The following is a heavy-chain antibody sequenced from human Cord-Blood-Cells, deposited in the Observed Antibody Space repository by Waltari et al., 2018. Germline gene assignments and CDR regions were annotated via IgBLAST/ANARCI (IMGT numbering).Heavy chain of an antibody. V-gene: IGHV3-30-3*01. Sequence: QVQLVESGGGVVQPGRSLRLSCAASGFTFSSYAMHWVRQAPGKGLEWVAVRSDDGSNKYYADSVKGRFTISRDNSKNTLYLQMNSLRAEDTAVYYCARRYSGSYYAFDIWGQGTMVTVSS. CDR2: RSDDGSNK. CDR3: ARRYSGSYYAFDI. CDR1: GFTFSSYA. D-gene: IGHD1-26*01. J-gene: IGHJ3*02.